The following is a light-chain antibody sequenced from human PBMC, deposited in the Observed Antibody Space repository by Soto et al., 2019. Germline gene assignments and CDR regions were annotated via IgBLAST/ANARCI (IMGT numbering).Light chain of an antibody. Sequence: QSVLTQPPSVSGAPGQRVTISCTGTSSNIGTGYEVHWYQQLPGTAPKLLIYDNYKRPSGVPDRFSGSKSGTSASLAITGLQAEDEADYYCQSNDSGLGGVIFGGGTKLTVL. CDR3: QSNDSGLGGVI. CDR1: SSNIGTGYE. J-gene: IGLJ2*01. V-gene: IGLV1-40*01. CDR2: DNY.